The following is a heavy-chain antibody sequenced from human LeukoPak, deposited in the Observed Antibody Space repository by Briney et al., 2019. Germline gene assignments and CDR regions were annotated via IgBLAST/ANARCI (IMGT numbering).Heavy chain of an antibody. CDR2: ISSSSSYT. CDR1: GFTFSDYY. V-gene: IGHV3-11*05. Sequence: GGSLRLSCAASGFTFSDYYMGWIRQAPGKGLELLSYISSSSSYTNYADSVKGRFTISRDKAKNSLYLQMNSLRAEDTAVYYCARDPSNYYGAGRYCDYWGQGTLVTVSS. D-gene: IGHD3-10*01. CDR3: ARDPSNYYGAGRYCDY. J-gene: IGHJ4*02.